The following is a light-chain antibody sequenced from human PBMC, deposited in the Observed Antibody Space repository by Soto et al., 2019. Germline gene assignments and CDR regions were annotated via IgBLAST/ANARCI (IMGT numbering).Light chain of an antibody. V-gene: IGKV3-15*01. Sequence: EIVMTQSPATLSVSPGETATLSCRASQSVGSAVAWYQHKPGQAPRLLIVAASIRATGVPGRFSGGGSGTEFTLTISSLQSEDFAVYYGQQYKNWPPLTFCGGTTVEIK. CDR3: QQYKNWPPLT. CDR2: AAS. CDR1: QSVGSA. J-gene: IGKJ4*01.